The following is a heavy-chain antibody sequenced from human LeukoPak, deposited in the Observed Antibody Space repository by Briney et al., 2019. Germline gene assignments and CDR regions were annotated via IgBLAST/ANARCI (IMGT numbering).Heavy chain of an antibody. J-gene: IGHJ6*02. V-gene: IGHV1-46*01. Sequence: ASVKVSCKASGYTFTSYYMHWVRQAPGQGLEWMGIINPSGGSTSYAQKFQGRVTMTRDTSTSTVYMELSSLRSEDTAVYYCAREEMTTVTTDYYYYGMDVWGQGTTVTVPS. CDR1: GYTFTSYY. CDR3: AREEMTTVTTDYYYYGMDV. D-gene: IGHD4-11*01. CDR2: INPSGGST.